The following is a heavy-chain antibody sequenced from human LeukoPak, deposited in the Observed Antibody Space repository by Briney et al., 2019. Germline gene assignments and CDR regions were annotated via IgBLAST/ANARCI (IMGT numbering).Heavy chain of an antibody. V-gene: IGHV4-59*01. J-gene: IGHJ4*02. CDR3: ARESPTYYYDTSGPGFDY. CDR2: VYYSGST. D-gene: IGHD3-22*01. Sequence: PSETLSPTCTVSGGSLSSYYWSWIRQPPGKGLEWIGYVYYSGSTNYNPSLKSRVTISVDTSKNQFSLKLNSVTAADTAVYYCARESPTYYYDTSGPGFDYWGQGTLVTVSS. CDR1: GGSLSSYY.